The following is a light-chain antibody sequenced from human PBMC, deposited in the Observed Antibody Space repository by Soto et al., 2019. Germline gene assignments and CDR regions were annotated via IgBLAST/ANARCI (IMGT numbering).Light chain of an antibody. CDR1: QRVSARY. CDR2: GAS. J-gene: IGKJ1*01. CDR3: QEYSVSPPT. Sequence: GTLSLSPGERATLSCRASQRVSARYLAWYHQKPGQAPRLLIFGASDRATGIPDRFSGSGSGTDFTLTIDRLEPEDFAMYYCQEYSVSPPTFGQVTKVDIK. V-gene: IGKV3-20*01.